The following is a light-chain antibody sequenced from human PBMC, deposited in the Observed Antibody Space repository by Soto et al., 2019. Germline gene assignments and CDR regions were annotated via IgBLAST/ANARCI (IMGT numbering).Light chain of an antibody. Sequence: QSALTQPRSVSGSPGQSVTIYCTGTSSDVGGYNYVSWYQQHPGKAPKLMIYDVSKRPSGVPDRFSGSKSGNTASLTISGLQAEDEADYYCCSYAGSFVFGGGTKLTVL. CDR2: DVS. CDR1: SSDVGGYNY. J-gene: IGLJ2*01. CDR3: CSYAGSFV. V-gene: IGLV2-11*01.